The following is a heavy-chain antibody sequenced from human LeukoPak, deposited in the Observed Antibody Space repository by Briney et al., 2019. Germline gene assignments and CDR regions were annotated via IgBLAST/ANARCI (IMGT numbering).Heavy chain of an antibody. J-gene: IGHJ4*02. CDR3: ARQFGGSYGY. Sequence: PGGSLRLSCAASGFTFSSYSMNWVRQAPGKGLEWVSSISSSGSYIYYADSVKGRFTISRDNAKNSLYLDMNSLGAEDTAVYYCARQFGGSYGYWGQGTLVTVSS. CDR1: GFTFSSYS. D-gene: IGHD1-26*01. CDR2: ISSSGSYI. V-gene: IGHV3-21*01.